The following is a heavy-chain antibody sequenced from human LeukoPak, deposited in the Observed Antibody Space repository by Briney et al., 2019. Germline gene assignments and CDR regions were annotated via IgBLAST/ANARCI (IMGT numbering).Heavy chain of an antibody. V-gene: IGHV3-21*01. CDR1: GFTFSSYS. D-gene: IGHD6-13*01. J-gene: IGHJ6*03. CDR2: ISSSSSYI. Sequence: GGSLRLSCAASGFTFSSYSMNWVRQAPGKGLEWVSSISSSSSYIYYADSVKGRFTISRDNAKNSLYLQMNSLRAEDTAVYYCARFLSRRTLSTSQQLVRSNYYYYYMDVWGKGTTVTVSS. CDR3: ARFLSRRTLSTSQQLVRSNYYYYYMDV.